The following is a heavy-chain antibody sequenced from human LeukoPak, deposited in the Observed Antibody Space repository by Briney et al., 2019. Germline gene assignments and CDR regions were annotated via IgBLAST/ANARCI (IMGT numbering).Heavy chain of an antibody. CDR2: IIPIFGTA. J-gene: IGHJ1*01. CDR3: ARSTVAGNAEYFQH. CDR1: GGTFSSHA. D-gene: IGHD6-19*01. Sequence: SVKVSCKASGGTFSSHAISWVRQAPGQGLEWMGGIIPIFGTANYAQKFQGRVTITADESTSTAYMELSSLRSEDTAVYYCARSTVAGNAEYFQHWGQGTLVTVSS. V-gene: IGHV1-69*01.